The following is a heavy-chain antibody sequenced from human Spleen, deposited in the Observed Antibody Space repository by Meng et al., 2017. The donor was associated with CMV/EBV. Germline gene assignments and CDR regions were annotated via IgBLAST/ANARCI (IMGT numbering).Heavy chain of an antibody. V-gene: IGHV3-30-3*01. Sequence: GESLKISCAASGFTFNTYAMHWARQAPGKGLEWVAVTSAAGYDNYYADSVKGRFTISRDNAKNSLYLQMNSLRAEDTAVYYCVRESSGWYDDAFDIWGQGTMVTVSS. J-gene: IGHJ3*02. CDR1: GFTFNTYA. CDR3: VRESSGWYDDAFDI. CDR2: TSAAGYDN. D-gene: IGHD6-19*01.